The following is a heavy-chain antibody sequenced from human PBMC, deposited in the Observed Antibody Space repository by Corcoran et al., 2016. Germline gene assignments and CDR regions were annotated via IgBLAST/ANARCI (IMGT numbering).Heavy chain of an antibody. V-gene: IGHV1-46*01. D-gene: IGHD1-26*01. J-gene: IGHJ4*02. CDR3: AREGIVGATFDY. Sequence: QVQLVQSGAEVKKPGASVKVSCKASGYTFTSYYMHWVRQAPGQGLEWMGIINPSGGSTSYAQKFQGRVTMTRDTSTSTVYMELSSLRSEATAVYYCAREGIVGATFDYWGQGTLVTVSS. CDR2: INPSGGST. CDR1: GYTFTSYY.